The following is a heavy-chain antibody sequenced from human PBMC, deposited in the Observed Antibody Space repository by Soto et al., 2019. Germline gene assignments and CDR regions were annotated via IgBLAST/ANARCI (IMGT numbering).Heavy chain of an antibody. CDR1: GGSISSYY. CDR3: AGGSSGIYYKAIDY. J-gene: IGHJ4*02. D-gene: IGHD3-10*01. V-gene: IGHV4-59*01. Sequence: PSETLSLTCTVSGGSISSYYWSWIRQPPGKGLEWIGYIYYSGNTNYNPSLKSRVTISVDTSKNQFSLKLSSVTAADTAVYYCAGGSSGIYYKAIDYWGQGTLVTVSS. CDR2: IYYSGNT.